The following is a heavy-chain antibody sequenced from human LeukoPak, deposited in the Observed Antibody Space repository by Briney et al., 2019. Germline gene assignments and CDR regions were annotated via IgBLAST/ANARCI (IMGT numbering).Heavy chain of an antibody. CDR1: GGSISSGGYY. CDR2: IYYSGST. Sequence: SETLSLTCTVSGGSISSGGYYWSWIRQHPGKGLEWIGYIYYSGSTYYNPSLKSRVTISVDTSKNQFSLKLSSVTAADTAVYYCARVGVVPVLIDYWGQGTLVTVSS. V-gene: IGHV4-31*03. J-gene: IGHJ4*02. D-gene: IGHD3-3*01. CDR3: ARVGVVPVLIDY.